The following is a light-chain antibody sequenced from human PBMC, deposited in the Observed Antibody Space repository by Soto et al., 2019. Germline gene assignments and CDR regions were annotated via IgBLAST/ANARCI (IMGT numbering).Light chain of an antibody. CDR1: QSVSSN. CDR2: GAS. CDR3: QQYNNWPPIT. Sequence: IVITQSPTTVSVSPRERATLSCRASQSVSSNLAWYQQKPGQAPRLLIYGASTRATGIPARFSGSGSGTEFTLTISSLQSEDFAVYYCQQYNNWPPITFGQGTRLEI. J-gene: IGKJ5*01. V-gene: IGKV3-15*01.